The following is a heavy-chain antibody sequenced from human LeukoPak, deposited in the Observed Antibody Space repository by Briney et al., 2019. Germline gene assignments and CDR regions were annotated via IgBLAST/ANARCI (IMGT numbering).Heavy chain of an antibody. Sequence: TGGSLRLSCAASGFTFSSYWMSWVRQAPGKGLEWVSSISSSSSYIYYADSLKGRFTISRDNSKNTLYLQMNSLRAEDTAVYYCAKTGYYGSGNLYYFDYWGQGTLVTVSS. CDR2: ISSSSSYI. J-gene: IGHJ4*02. V-gene: IGHV3-21*04. CDR1: GFTFSSYW. CDR3: AKTGYYGSGNLYYFDY. D-gene: IGHD3-10*01.